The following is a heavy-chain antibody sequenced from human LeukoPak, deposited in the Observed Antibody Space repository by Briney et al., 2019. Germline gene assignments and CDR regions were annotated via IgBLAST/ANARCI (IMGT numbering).Heavy chain of an antibody. CDR2: VKQDASEK. CDR3: ARDRVATSRHFDN. D-gene: IGHD5-12*01. CDR1: GFTFSGYL. J-gene: IGHJ4*02. Sequence: PGGSLRLSCAASGFTFSGYLMSWVRQAPGKGLEWVTTVKQDASEKYYVDSVKGRFTISRDNGENSLYLQMNSLRAEDTAVYYCARDRVATSRHFDNWGQGTLVTVSS. V-gene: IGHV3-7*04.